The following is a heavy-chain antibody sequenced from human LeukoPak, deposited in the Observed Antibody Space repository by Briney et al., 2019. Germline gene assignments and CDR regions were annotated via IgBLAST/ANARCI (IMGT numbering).Heavy chain of an antibody. J-gene: IGHJ4*02. CDR2: ISGSGGST. CDR1: GFSFSSYA. Sequence: GGSLRLSCAASGFSFSSYAMSWVRQAPGKGLEWVSAISGSGGSTYYADSVKGRFTISRDNSKNTLYLQMNSLRAEDTAVYYCAKDPPYDILTGYSNVFDYWGQGTLVTVSS. V-gene: IGHV3-23*01. D-gene: IGHD3-9*01. CDR3: AKDPPYDILTGYSNVFDY.